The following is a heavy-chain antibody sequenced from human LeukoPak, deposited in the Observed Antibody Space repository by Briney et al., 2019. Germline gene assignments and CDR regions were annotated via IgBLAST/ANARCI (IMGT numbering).Heavy chain of an antibody. J-gene: IGHJ4*02. CDR3: PIYSNSLDY. CDR2: ITGSGGST. Sequence: GGSLRLSCAASGFTVSTYAMSWVRQAPGKGLEWVSAITGSGGSTYYADSVKGRFTISRDNSKNTLYLQMNSLRAEDSAIYYCPIYSNSLDYWDQGTLVTVSS. V-gene: IGHV3-23*01. CDR1: GFTVSTYA. D-gene: IGHD4-11*01.